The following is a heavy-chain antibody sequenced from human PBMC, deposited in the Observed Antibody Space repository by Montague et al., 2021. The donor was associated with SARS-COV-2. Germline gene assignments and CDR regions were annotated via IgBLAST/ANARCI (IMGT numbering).Heavy chain of an antibody. CDR2: ISSGSGSSI. CDR1: GFSFSSYE. CDR3: ARDVDRNSWGGMDV. Sequence: SLRLSCAASGFSFSSYEMNWARQAPGKGLEWISYISSGSGSSIHYAASVRGRFTISRANAKNSLYLQMNDLRAEDTAIYYCARDVDRNSWGGMDVWGQGTLVTVSS. V-gene: IGHV3-48*03. D-gene: IGHD2-15*01. J-gene: IGHJ6*02.